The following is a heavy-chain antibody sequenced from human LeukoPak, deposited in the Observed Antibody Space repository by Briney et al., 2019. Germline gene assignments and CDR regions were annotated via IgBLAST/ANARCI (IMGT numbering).Heavy chain of an antibody. D-gene: IGHD3-22*01. V-gene: IGHV4-38-2*01. CDR1: GFTLSSYA. CDR3: ARQADSSGYYYVGWNYFDY. J-gene: IGHJ4*02. CDR2: IYYSGST. Sequence: GSLRLSCAASGFTLSSYAMSWIRQPPGKGLEWIGSIYYSGSTYYNPSLKSRVTISVDTSKNQFSLKLSSVTAADTAVYYCARQADSSGYYYVGWNYFDYWGQGTLVTVSS.